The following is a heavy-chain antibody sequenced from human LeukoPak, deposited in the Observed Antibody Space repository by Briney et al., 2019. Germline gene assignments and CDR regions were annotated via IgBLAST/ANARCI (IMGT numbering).Heavy chain of an antibody. D-gene: IGHD6-13*01. Sequence: GASVKVSCKVSGYTLTELSMHWVRQAPGKGLEWMGGLDPEDGETIYAQKFQGRVTMTEDTSTDTAYMELSSLRSEDTAVYYCATEQAAAGTGHYYYYMDVWGKGTTVTVSS. J-gene: IGHJ6*03. CDR2: LDPEDGET. V-gene: IGHV1-24*01. CDR1: GYTLTELS. CDR3: ATEQAAAGTGHYYYYMDV.